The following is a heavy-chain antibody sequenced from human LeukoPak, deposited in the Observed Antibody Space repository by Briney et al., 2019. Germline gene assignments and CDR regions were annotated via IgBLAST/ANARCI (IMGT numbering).Heavy chain of an antibody. D-gene: IGHD3-3*01. J-gene: IGHJ4*02. CDR1: GFTVSINY. CDR3: AREGGGPSGPLDY. V-gene: IGHV3-66*01. CDR2: IYGGGGT. Sequence: PGGSLRLSCAASGFTVSINYMTWVRQAPGTGLEWVSVIYGGGGTYYADFVKGGFSISRDNSKLTLYIEMNSVGDEGAAVYYCAREGGGPSGPLDYWGQGTLVTVSS.